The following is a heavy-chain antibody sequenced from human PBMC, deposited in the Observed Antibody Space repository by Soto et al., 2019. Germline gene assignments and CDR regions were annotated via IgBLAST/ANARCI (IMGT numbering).Heavy chain of an antibody. CDR2: INHSGST. CDR1: GGSFSGYY. J-gene: IGHJ6*03. V-gene: IGHV4-34*01. CDR3: ARAGAGSKYYYYYYSMDV. D-gene: IGHD7-27*01. Sequence: SETLSLTCAVYGGSFSGYYWSWIRQPPGKGLEWIGEINHSGSTNYNPSLKSRVTISVDTSKNQFSLKLSSVTAADTAVYYCARAGAGSKYYYYYYSMDVWGKGTTVTVSS.